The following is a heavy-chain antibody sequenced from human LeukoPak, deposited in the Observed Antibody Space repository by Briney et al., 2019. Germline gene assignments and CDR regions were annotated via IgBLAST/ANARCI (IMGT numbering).Heavy chain of an antibody. Sequence: ASLKVSCKASGYTFTSYDINWVRQATGQGLEWMGWMNPNSGNTGYAQKFQGRVTMTRDTSISTVYMELSGLRSEDTAVYYCARAASWSPIGDSYYYMDVWGKGTTVAISS. D-gene: IGHD6-13*01. CDR3: ARAASWSPIGDSYYYMDV. J-gene: IGHJ6*03. CDR1: GYTFTSYD. V-gene: IGHV1-8*01. CDR2: MNPNSGNT.